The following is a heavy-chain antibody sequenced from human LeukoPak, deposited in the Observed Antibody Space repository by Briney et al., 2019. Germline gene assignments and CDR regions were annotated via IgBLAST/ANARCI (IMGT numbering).Heavy chain of an antibody. CDR3: VKYSSGWYYDY. V-gene: IGHV3-64D*09. Sequence: PGGSLRLSCSASGFTFSKYAMHWVRQAPGKGLEYVSAINDNGRSTYYADSVKGRFSISRDNFKSTLYLQMSSLRTVDTAVYYCVKYSSGWYYDYWGQGTLVTVSS. CDR1: GFTFSKYA. CDR2: INDNGRST. D-gene: IGHD6-19*01. J-gene: IGHJ4*02.